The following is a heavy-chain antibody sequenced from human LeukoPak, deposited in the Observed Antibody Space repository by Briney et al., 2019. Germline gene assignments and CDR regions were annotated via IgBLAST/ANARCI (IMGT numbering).Heavy chain of an antibody. D-gene: IGHD3-10*01. CDR2: INHSGST. Sequence: SETLSLTCAVYGGSFSGYYWSWIRQPPGKGLEWIGEINHSGSTNYNPSLKSRVTISVDTSKNQFSLKLSSVTAADTAVYHCAVDRGYWGQGTLVTVSS. CDR1: GGSFSGYY. CDR3: AVDRGY. J-gene: IGHJ4*02. V-gene: IGHV4-34*01.